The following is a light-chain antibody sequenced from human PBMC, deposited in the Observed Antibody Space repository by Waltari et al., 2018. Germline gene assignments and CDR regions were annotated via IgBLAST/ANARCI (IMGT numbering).Light chain of an antibody. Sequence: DIQMTQSPSPLSASVGDRVTLTCRASQSISSYLNWYQQKPGKAPKLLIYAASSLQSGVPSRFSGSGSGTDFTLTISSLQPEDFATYYCQQSYSTPLYTFGQGTKLEIK. CDR3: QQSYSTPLYT. V-gene: IGKV1-39*01. CDR2: AAS. J-gene: IGKJ2*01. CDR1: QSISSY.